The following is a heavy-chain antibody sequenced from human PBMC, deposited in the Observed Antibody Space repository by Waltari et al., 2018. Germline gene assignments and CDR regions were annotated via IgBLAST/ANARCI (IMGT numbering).Heavy chain of an antibody. D-gene: IGHD3-22*01. V-gene: IGHV5-51*01. CDR2: IYPGDSDT. CDR3: ARQYYYYDSSGTHDAFDI. CDR1: GYSFTSYW. J-gene: IGHJ3*02. Sequence: EVQLVQSGAEVKQPGESLKISCKGSGYSFTSYWIGWVRQMPGKGLEWMGIIYPGDSDTRYSPSFQGQVTISADKSISTAYLQWSSLKASDTAMYYCARQYYYYDSSGTHDAFDIWGQGTMVTVSS.